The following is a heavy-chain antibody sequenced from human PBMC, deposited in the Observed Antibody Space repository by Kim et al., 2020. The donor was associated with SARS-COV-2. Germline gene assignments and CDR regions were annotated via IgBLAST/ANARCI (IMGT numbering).Heavy chain of an antibody. CDR2: IHYSGRT. Sequence: SETLSLTCTVSGGSFSSYSWNWVRQPPGKGLEWIGNIHYSGRTSYNHSLKYRVALSVDTSKNQFSLNLRSVTAADTAVYYCACSMDPQVASSNIDSWGQGPLVTVS. CDR1: GGSFSSYS. J-gene: IGHJ4*02. CDR3: ACSMDPQVASSNIDS. D-gene: IGHD5-12*01. V-gene: IGHV4-59*13.